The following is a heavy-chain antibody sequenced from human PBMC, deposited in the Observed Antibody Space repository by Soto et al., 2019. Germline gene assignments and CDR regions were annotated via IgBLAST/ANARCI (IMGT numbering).Heavy chain of an antibody. Sequence: QVQLQESGPGLVKPSETLSLTCTVSGGSISSYYWSWIRQPPGKGLEWIGYIYYSGSTNYNPSLKSRVTTSVDTSKNQFSLKLSSVTAADTAVYYCARVWATQPVDAFDIWGQGTMVTVSS. CDR2: IYYSGST. J-gene: IGHJ3*02. D-gene: IGHD3-16*01. CDR3: ARVWATQPVDAFDI. V-gene: IGHV4-59*01. CDR1: GGSISSYY.